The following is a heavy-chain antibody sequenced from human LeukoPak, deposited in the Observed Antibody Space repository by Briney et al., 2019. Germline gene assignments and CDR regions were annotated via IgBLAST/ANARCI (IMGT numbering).Heavy chain of an antibody. CDR3: AKPLPGTAVAGDS. CDR2: IRYDGSVK. Sequence: PGGSLRLSCAASRFTFSSYGIHWVRQAPGKGLEWVAYIRYDGSVKHYADSVKGRFTISRDNSENTLYLQMNTLRPEDTAVFYCAKPLPGTAVAGDSWGQGTLVTVSS. D-gene: IGHD6-13*01. J-gene: IGHJ4*02. V-gene: IGHV3-30*02. CDR1: RFTFSSYG.